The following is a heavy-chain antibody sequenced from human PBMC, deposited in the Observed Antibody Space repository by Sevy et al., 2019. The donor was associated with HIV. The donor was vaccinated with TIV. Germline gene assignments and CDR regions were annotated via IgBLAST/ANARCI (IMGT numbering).Heavy chain of an antibody. V-gene: IGHV3-15*01. Sequence: GGSLRLSCAASGYTFNNAWMSWVRQAPGKGLEWLGRIKNKTDGGSAEYASPVKGRFTISRDDSKSTLYLQMNRLRTEDTGVYYCTGATVFGATWFDPWGQGALVTVSS. CDR2: IKNKTDGGSA. J-gene: IGHJ5*02. CDR3: TGATVFGATWFDP. D-gene: IGHD3-3*01. CDR1: GYTFNNAW.